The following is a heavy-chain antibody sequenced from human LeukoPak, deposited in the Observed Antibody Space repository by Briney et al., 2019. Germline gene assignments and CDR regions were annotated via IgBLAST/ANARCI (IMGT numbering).Heavy chain of an antibody. D-gene: IGHD3-10*01. CDR3: ARSDYSGSGSLVY. CDR2: IWYDGSNK. V-gene: IGHV3-33*01. Sequence: GGSLRLSCAASGFTFSSYGMHWVRQAPGKGLEWVAVIWYDGSNKYYADSVKGRFTISRDNSKNTLYLQMNSLRAEDTAVYYCARSDYSGSGSLVYWGQGTLVTVS. J-gene: IGHJ4*02. CDR1: GFTFSSYG.